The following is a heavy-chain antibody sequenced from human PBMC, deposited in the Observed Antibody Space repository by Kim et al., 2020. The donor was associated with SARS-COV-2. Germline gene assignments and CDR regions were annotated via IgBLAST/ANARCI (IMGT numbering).Heavy chain of an antibody. CDR3: ARIHGTAYCSGCLDY. V-gene: IGHV4-59*13. J-gene: IGHJ4*02. D-gene: IGHD6-19*01. CDR1: GGSISSYY. Sequence: SETLSLTCTVSGGSISSYYWSWIRQPPGKGLEWIGYIYYSGSTNYNPSLKSRVTISVDTSKNQFSLKLSSVTAADTAVYYCARIHGTAYCSGCLDYWGQGTLVTVSS. CDR2: IYYSGST.